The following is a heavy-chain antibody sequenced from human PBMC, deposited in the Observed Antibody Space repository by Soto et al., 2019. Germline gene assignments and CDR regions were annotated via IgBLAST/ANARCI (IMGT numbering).Heavy chain of an antibody. CDR3: VKHSSGYYSDY. J-gene: IGHJ4*02. D-gene: IGHD3-22*01. Sequence: TGGSLRLSCSASGFTFSSYAMHWVRQAPGKGLEYVSAISSNGGSTYYADSVKGRFTISRDNSKNTLYLQMSSLRAEDTAVYYCVKHSSGYYSDYWGQGTLVTVSS. CDR2: ISSNGGST. CDR1: GFTFSSYA. V-gene: IGHV3-64D*06.